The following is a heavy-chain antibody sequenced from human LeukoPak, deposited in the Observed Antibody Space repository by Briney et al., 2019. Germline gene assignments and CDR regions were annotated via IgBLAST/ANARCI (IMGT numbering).Heavy chain of an antibody. D-gene: IGHD6-13*01. Sequence: ASVKVSCKASGYTFTSYDINWVRQATGQGLEWMGWMNPNSGNTGYAQKFQGRVTMTRNTSISTAYMELSSLRSEDTAVYYCARQTSSWYYFDYWGQGTLVTVSS. V-gene: IGHV1-8*01. CDR2: MNPNSGNT. J-gene: IGHJ4*02. CDR1: GYTFTSYD. CDR3: ARQTSSWYYFDY.